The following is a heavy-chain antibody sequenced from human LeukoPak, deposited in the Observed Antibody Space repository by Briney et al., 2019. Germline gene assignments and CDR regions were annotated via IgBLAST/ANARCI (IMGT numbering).Heavy chain of an antibody. Sequence: ASVKVSCKASGYTFTVYYMHWVRQAPGQGLEWMGRINPNSGGTNYAQKFQGRVTMTRDTSTSTAYMELSRLRSDDTAVYYCAREYCTSTTCSYYFDYWGQGTLVTVSS. CDR3: AREYCTSTTCSYYFDY. CDR1: GYTFTVYY. D-gene: IGHD2-2*01. J-gene: IGHJ4*02. CDR2: INPNSGGT. V-gene: IGHV1-2*06.